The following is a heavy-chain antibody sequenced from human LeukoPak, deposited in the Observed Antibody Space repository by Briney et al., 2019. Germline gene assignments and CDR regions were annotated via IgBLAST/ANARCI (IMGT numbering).Heavy chain of an antibody. CDR3: ARHQLWYYFDY. J-gene: IGHJ4*02. V-gene: IGHV4-59*08. CDR2: IYYSGST. CDR1: GTSISSYY. D-gene: IGHD1-1*01. Sequence: SEPLSLTCTVSGTSISSYYWSWIRQPPGKGLEWIGYIYYSGSTNYNPSLKSRVTISVDTSNNQFSLKLTSVTAADTAVYYCARHQLWYYFDYWGQGTLVTVSS.